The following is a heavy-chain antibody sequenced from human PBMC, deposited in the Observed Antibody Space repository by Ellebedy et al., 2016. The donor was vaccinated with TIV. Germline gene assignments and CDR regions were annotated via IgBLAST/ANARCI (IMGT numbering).Heavy chain of an antibody. CDR3: AREEVAGEWFDP. Sequence: MPSETLSLTCTVSGGSISSSSYYWGWIRQPPGKGLEWIGSIYYSGSAYYNPSLKSRVSISVDTSKNQFSLELKSVTAADTAVYYCAREEVAGEWFDPWGQGTLVTVSS. V-gene: IGHV4-39*07. J-gene: IGHJ5*02. D-gene: IGHD5-12*01. CDR1: GGSISSSSYY. CDR2: IYYSGSA.